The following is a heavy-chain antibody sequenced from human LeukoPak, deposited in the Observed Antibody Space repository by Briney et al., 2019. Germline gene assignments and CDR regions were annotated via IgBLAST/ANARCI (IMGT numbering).Heavy chain of an antibody. CDR3: ARARYGGVANSDASHV. D-gene: IGHD4-23*01. V-gene: IGHV4-38-2*02. J-gene: IGHJ3*01. CDR2: MHNNGNS. Sequence: SETLSLTCTVSGYSISSTYYWGWIRQPPGKGLEWIGSMHNNGNSNYNPSLKSRVTISLDTSKNQFSLRVSSVTAADTAVYYCARARYGGVANSDASHVWGQGTMVTVSS. CDR1: GYSISSTYY.